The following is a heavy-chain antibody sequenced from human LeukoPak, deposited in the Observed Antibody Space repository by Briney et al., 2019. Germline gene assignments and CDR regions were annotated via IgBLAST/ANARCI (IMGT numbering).Heavy chain of an antibody. CDR3: ARDMGYSGSWPGYFDY. J-gene: IGHJ4*02. V-gene: IGHV3-23*01. CDR2: ISGSGGST. Sequence: GGSLRLSCAASGFTFSSYAMSWVRQAPGKGLEWVSAISGSGGSTYYADSVKGRFTISRDNSKNTLYLQMNSLRAEDTTVYYCARDMGYSGSWPGYFDYWGQGVLVTVSS. D-gene: IGHD1-26*01. CDR1: GFTFSSYA.